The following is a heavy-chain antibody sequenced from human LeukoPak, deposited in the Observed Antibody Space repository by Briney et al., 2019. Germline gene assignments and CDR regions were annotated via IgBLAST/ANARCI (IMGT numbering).Heavy chain of an antibody. V-gene: IGHV3-23*01. D-gene: IGHD3-10*01. CDR3: ARPMEGSSGSGRWYFDF. CDR2: ISGSGGGT. J-gene: IGHJ4*02. CDR1: GFTFSSYA. Sequence: GESLRLSCAASGFTFSSYAMSWVRQAPGKGLEWVSAISGSGGGTYYADSVKGRFTISRDSAKNSLYLQMNSLRAEDTAVYYCARPMEGSSGSGRWYFDFWGQGTLVTVSS.